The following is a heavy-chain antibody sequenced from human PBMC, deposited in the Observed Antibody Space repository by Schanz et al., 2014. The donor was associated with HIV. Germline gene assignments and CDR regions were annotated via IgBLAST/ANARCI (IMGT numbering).Heavy chain of an antibody. J-gene: IGHJ4*02. V-gene: IGHV4-31*03. CDR3: ARGEVATIEDKRGDYYYYYTMDV. D-gene: IGHD5-12*01. CDR1: GDSISSGGYY. Sequence: QVQLQESGPGLVKPSQTLSLTCTVSGDSISSGGYYWSWIRQHPGKGLEWIGYIYYSGSTYYNPSLKSRVTMSVDTSENHFSLKLSSATVADTAVYYCARGEVATIEDKRGDYYYYYTMDVWGQGTLVSVSS. CDR2: IYYSGST.